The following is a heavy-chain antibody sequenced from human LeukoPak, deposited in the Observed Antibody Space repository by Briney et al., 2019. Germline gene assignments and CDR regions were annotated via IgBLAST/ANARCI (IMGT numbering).Heavy chain of an antibody. V-gene: IGHV3-30-3*01. CDR2: ISYDGSNK. Sequence: GGSLRLSCAASGFTFSGYAMHWVRQAPGKGLEWVAVISYDGSNKYYADSVKGRFTISRDNAKNSLYLQMNSLRAEDTAVYYCAKDLTYYYDSSGYGDAFDIWGQGTMVTVSS. D-gene: IGHD3-22*01. J-gene: IGHJ3*02. CDR3: AKDLTYYYDSSGYGDAFDI. CDR1: GFTFSGYA.